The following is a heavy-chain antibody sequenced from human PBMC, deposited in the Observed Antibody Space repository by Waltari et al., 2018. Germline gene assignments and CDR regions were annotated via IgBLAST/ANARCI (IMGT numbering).Heavy chain of an antibody. J-gene: IGHJ5*02. CDR3: AKSGLIAAARGA. Sequence: EVQLVESGGGLVQPGGSLRLSCAASGFTFSSYAMSWVRQAPGKGLEWVSAISGSGGSTYYADSGKGRFTIARDNCKNTLYLQMNSLRAEDTAVYYCAKSGLIAAARGAWGQGTLVTVSS. D-gene: IGHD6-13*01. CDR1: GFTFSSYA. CDR2: ISGSGGST. V-gene: IGHV3-23*04.